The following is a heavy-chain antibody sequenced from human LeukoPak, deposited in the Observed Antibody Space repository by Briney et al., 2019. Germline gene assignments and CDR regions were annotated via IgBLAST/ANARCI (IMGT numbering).Heavy chain of an antibody. CDR1: GGSFSGYY. CDR3: ARGRGRGVVVPAAMDFDY. D-gene: IGHD2-2*01. CDR2: INHSGST. Sequence: PSETLSVTCAVYGGSFSGYYWSWIRQPPGKGLEWIGEINHSGSTNYNPSLKSRVTISVDTSKNQFSLKLSSVTAADTAVYYCARGRGRGVVVPAAMDFDYWGQGTLVTVSS. V-gene: IGHV4-34*01. J-gene: IGHJ4*02.